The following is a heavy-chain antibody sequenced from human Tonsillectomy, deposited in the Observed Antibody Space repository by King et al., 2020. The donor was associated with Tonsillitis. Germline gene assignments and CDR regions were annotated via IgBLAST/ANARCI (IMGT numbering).Heavy chain of an antibody. J-gene: IGHJ2*01. CDR2: IYYSGST. V-gene: IGHV4-39*01. D-gene: IGHD3-22*01. CDR3: ARLSYYSYSSGYSYWYFDL. CDR1: GGSISSSSYY. Sequence: QLQESGPGLVKPSETLSLTCTVSGGSISSSSYYWGWIRQPPGRGLEWIGSIYYSGSTYYNPSLKSRVTISVDTSKNQFSLKLSSVTAADTAVYYCARLSYYSYSSGYSYWYFDLWGRGTLVTVSS.